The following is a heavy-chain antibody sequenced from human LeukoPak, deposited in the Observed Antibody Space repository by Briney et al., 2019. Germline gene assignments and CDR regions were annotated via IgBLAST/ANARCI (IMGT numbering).Heavy chain of an antibody. CDR3: ARGHIYSYGYIAFDI. CDR2: IWYDGSNK. D-gene: IGHD5-18*01. Sequence: PGGSLRLSCAASGFTFSSYGMHWVRQAPGKGLEWVAVIWYDGSNKYYADSVKGRFTISRDNYKNTLYLQMNSLRAEDTAVYYCARGHIYSYGYIAFDIWGQGTMVTVSS. CDR1: GFTFSSYG. J-gene: IGHJ3*02. V-gene: IGHV3-33*01.